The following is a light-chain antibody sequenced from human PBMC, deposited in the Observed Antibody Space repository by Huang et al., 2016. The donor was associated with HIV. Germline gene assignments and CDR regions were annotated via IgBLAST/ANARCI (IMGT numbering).Light chain of an antibody. CDR1: QRLLPSDGTTY. V-gene: IGKV2-29*02. CDR2: EVF. J-gene: IGKJ4*01. CDR3: MQGTHLPLT. Sequence: DIVMTQTPLSLSVTPGQPASISCKSSQRLLPSDGTTYLYWYLQKPGQSPQLLIYEVFRRFSGVPDRFSASGSPTDFTLKISRVEAEDVGLYYCMQGTHLPLTFGGGTKVEIK.